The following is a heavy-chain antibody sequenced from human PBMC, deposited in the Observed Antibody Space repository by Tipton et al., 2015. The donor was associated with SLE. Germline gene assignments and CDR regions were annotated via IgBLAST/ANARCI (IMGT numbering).Heavy chain of an antibody. D-gene: IGHD6-13*01. V-gene: IGHV3-23*03. J-gene: IGHJ4*02. Sequence: SLRLSCTASGFTFSSYAMSWVRQVPGKGLEWVSIIYGGGGTSYLESGKGRFTISRDTSKNTLYLQMNSLRPEDTAVYYCAKDQWEAAAVFASWCQGTLVTVSS. CDR1: GFTFSSYA. CDR3: AKDQWEAAAVFAS. CDR2: IYGGGGT.